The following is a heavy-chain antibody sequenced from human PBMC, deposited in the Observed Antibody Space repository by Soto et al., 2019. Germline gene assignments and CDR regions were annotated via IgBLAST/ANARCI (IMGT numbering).Heavy chain of an antibody. Sequence: QVQLQESGPGLVKPSGTLSLTCVVSGASISSNNWWSWVRQPPGKGLEWIGEIYHSGTTSYNPSLKSRGTMSVDKSKNQFSLKVTSVTAADTAVYFCAKDGSGHPYYSDNWGQGTLVTVSS. CDR3: AKDGSGHPYYSDN. CDR2: IYHSGTT. J-gene: IGHJ4*02. D-gene: IGHD2-15*01. CDR1: GASISSNNW. V-gene: IGHV4-4*02.